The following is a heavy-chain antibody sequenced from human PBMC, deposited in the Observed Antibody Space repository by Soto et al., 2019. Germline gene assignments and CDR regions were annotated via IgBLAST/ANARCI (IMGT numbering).Heavy chain of an antibody. CDR1: GGSISSYY. J-gene: IGHJ5*02. V-gene: IGHV4-59*01. Sequence: PSETLSLTCTVSGGSISSYYWSWIRQPPGKGLEWIGYIYYSGSTNYNPSLKSRVTISVDTSKNQFSLKLSSVTAADTAVYYCARGRSGYDINWFDPWGQGTLVTVSS. CDR2: IYYSGST. D-gene: IGHD5-12*01. CDR3: ARGRSGYDINWFDP.